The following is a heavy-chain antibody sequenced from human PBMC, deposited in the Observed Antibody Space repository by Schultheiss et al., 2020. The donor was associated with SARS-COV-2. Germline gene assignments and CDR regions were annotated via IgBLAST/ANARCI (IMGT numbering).Heavy chain of an antibody. J-gene: IGHJ5*02. Sequence: SGPTLVKPTQTLTLTCTFSGFSLSTSGVGVGWIRQPPGKALEWLALIFSNDEKSYSTSLKSRLTISKDTSKSQVVLTMTNMDPVDTATYYCAHTHRAAAGTWGQGTLVTVSS. CDR1: GFSLSTSGVG. CDR2: IFSNDEK. V-gene: IGHV2-5*01. D-gene: IGHD6-13*01. CDR3: AHTHRAAAGT.